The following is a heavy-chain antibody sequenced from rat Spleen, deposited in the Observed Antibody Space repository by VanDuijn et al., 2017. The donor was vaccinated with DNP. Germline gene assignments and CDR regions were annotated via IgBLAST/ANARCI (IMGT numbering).Heavy chain of an antibody. Sequence: QVQLKESGPGLVQSSQTLSLTCTVSGFSLSSYGVRWVRQSPGKGLEWIAAISSGGSTYYNSVLQSRLSISRDTSKSQIFLKMNSLQTDDTGTYYCTRDRPNYGGYSDIWFAYWGQGTLVTVSS. CDR1: GFSLSSYG. CDR2: ISSGGST. D-gene: IGHD1-11*01. J-gene: IGHJ3*01. CDR3: TRDRPNYGGYSDIWFAY. V-gene: IGHV2S12*01.